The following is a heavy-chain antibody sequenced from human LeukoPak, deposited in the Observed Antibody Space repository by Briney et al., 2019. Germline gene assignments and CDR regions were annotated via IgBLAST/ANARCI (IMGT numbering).Heavy chain of an antibody. CDR3: ARTPGMVVVKTFYCMDV. J-gene: IGHJ6*02. CDR2: ISAYNGNT. Sequence: GASVKVSCTASGYTFTSYGISWVRPAPGQGLEWMGWISAYNGNTNYAQKLQGRVTMTTDTSTGTAYMELKNLRSDDTAVYYCARTPGMVVVKTFYCMDVWGQGTTVTVSS. V-gene: IGHV1-18*01. D-gene: IGHD3-22*01. CDR1: GYTFTSYG.